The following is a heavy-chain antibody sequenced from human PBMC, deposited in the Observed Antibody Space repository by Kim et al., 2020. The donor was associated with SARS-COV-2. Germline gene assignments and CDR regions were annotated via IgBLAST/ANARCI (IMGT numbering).Heavy chain of an antibody. Sequence: GGSLRLSCAASGFTFSIHAINWVGQAQGHGLEWVSSISCRGDSTYYADSVQGRFTISRDNSKNTLSLQMNSLRADDTAVYYCVEVGAAGYWGQGTLVTVSS. CDR3: VEVGAAGY. D-gene: IGHD1-26*01. J-gene: IGHJ4*02. V-gene: IGHV3-23*01. CDR1: GFTFSIHA. CDR2: ISCRGDST.